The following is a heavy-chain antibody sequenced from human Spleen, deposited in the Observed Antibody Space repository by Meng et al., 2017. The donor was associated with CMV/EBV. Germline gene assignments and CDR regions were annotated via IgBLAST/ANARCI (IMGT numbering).Heavy chain of an antibody. Sequence: CTVSCVSISSNPYYWGWRRQPPGKGLEWIGSIYYSGTTHYNESLRGRVTISMDTPKNQFSLKLSSVTAADTAVYFCAGLGGGTWFDPWGQGTLVTVSS. CDR3: AGLGGGTWFDP. J-gene: IGHJ5*02. CDR1: CVSISSNPYY. CDR2: IYYSGTT. V-gene: IGHV4-39*07. D-gene: IGHD2-15*01.